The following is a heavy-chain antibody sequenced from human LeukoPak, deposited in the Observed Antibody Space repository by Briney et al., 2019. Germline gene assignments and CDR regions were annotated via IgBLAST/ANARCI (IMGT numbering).Heavy chain of an antibody. CDR1: GFTFSNYG. D-gene: IGHD3-22*01. J-gene: IGHJ4*02. CDR3: ARDGGNYYASSGHYDYYFDY. V-gene: IGHV3-33*01. CDR2: IWYDGSIK. Sequence: GRSLRLSCAASGFTFSNYGMHWVRQAPGKGLEWVAVIWYDGSIKYYADSVKGRFTISRDYSKNTLYLQMNTLRAEDTAVYYCARDGGNYYASSGHYDYYFDYWGQGTLVTVSS.